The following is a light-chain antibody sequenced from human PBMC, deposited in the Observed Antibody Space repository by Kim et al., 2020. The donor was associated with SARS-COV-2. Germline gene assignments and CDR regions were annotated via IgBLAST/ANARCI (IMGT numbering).Light chain of an antibody. CDR3: QKYDSAPWT. Sequence: SSSVGYSVTITCRASQDISRSFAWYQQRPGKVPNLLIYAASTLQSGVPSRFSGSGSGTEFTLTISSLQPEDVASYYCQKYDSAPWTFGPGTKVDIK. CDR2: AAS. J-gene: IGKJ1*01. CDR1: QDISRS. V-gene: IGKV1-27*01.